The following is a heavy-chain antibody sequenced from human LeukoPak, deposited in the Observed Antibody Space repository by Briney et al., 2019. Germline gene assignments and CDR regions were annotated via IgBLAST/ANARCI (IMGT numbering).Heavy chain of an antibody. V-gene: IGHV3-7*01. CDR2: IKQDGSEK. CDR3: ASWGYCSSTSCYWDY. J-gene: IGHJ4*02. D-gene: IGHD2-2*01. CDR1: GFTFSSYW. Sequence: GGSLRLSCAASGFTFSSYWMSWVRQAPGKGLEWVANIKQDGSEKYYVDSVKGRFTISRDNSKNTLYLQMNSLRAEDTAVYYCASWGYCSSTSCYWDYWGQGTLVTVSS.